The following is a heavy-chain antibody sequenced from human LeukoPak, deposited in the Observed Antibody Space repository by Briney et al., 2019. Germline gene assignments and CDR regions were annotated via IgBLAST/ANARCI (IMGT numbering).Heavy chain of an antibody. CDR1: GFTFNTYA. D-gene: IGHD6-19*01. Sequence: GGSLRLSCAASGFTFNTYAIYWVRQAPGKGLEWVSGICGSGGCTYYADSVKGRFTISRDNSKNTVYLQMNSLTDNDTAIYYCAKTTVGYSSGRYPGWPADCWGQGTLVTVSS. V-gene: IGHV3-23*01. J-gene: IGHJ4*02. CDR3: AKTTVGYSSGRYPGWPADC. CDR2: ICGSGGCT.